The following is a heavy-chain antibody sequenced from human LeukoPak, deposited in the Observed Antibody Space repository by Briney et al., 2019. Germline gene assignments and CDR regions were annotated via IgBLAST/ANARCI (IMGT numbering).Heavy chain of an antibody. CDR3: ARGSYYDSSGNAFDI. Sequence: ASVRVSCKASGYTFTGYYMHWVRQAPGQGLEWMGWINPNSGGTNYAQKFQGRVTMTRDTSISTAYMELSRLRSDDTAVYYCARGSYYDSSGNAFDIWGQGIMVTVSS. CDR2: INPNSGGT. J-gene: IGHJ3*02. D-gene: IGHD3-22*01. CDR1: GYTFTGYY. V-gene: IGHV1-2*02.